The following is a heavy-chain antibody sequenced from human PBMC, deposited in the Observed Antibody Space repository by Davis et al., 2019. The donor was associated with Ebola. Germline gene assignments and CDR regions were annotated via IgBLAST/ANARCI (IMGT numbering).Heavy chain of an antibody. CDR1: GGSISSSSYY. CDR2: IYYSGST. J-gene: IGHJ4*02. D-gene: IGHD6-19*01. V-gene: IGHV4-39*01. Sequence: MPGGSLRLSCTVSGGSISSSSYYWGWIRQPPGKGLEWIGSIYYSGSTYYNPSLKSRVTISVDTSKNQFSLKLSSVTAADTAVYYCARGRRWLTGYYFDYWGQGTLVTVSS. CDR3: ARGRRWLTGYYFDY.